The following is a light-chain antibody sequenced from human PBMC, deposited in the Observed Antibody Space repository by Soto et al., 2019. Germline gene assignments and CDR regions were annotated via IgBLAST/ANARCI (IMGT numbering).Light chain of an antibody. CDR3: QQFSNNHWPPYT. CDR1: QSVSSSY. V-gene: IGKV3-20*01. J-gene: IGKJ2*01. CDR2: GAS. Sequence: EIVLTHSPGTLSLSPGERATLSCRASQSVSSSYLAWYQQKPGQAPRLLIYGASSRATGITDRFSGSGSGTDFTLTISRLEPEDFAVYYCQQFSNNHWPPYTFGQGTKVDIK.